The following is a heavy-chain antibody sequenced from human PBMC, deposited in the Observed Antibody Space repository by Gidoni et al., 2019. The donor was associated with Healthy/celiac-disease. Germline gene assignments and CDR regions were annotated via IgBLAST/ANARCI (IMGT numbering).Heavy chain of an antibody. V-gene: IGHV1-69*01. CDR1: GGTFSSYA. Sequence: QVQLVQSGAEVKKPGSSVKVSCKASGGTFSSYAISWVRQAPGQGLEWMGGIIPIFGTANYAQKFQGRVTITADESTSTAYMELSSLRSEDTAVYYCARGDPDDYVWGSYRNEGAFDIWGQGTMVTVSS. CDR3: ARGDPDDYVWGSYRNEGAFDI. CDR2: IIPIFGTA. J-gene: IGHJ3*02. D-gene: IGHD3-16*02.